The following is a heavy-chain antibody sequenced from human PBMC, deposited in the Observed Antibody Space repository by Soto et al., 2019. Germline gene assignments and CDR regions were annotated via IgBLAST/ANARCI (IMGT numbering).Heavy chain of an antibody. CDR1: GFSFNNVR. Sequence: PRASLTLSCAASGFSFNNVRINWVRQAAGKGLEWVGRIKTKTDGGATAYAAPVKGRFTLSRDDSKTTLFLQMNTLKIEDKGVYYCFLGRGVGWTNRFASWGRRTL. CDR3: FLGRGVGWTNRFAS. CDR2: IKTKTDGGAT. D-gene: IGHD6-19*01. V-gene: IGHV3-15*07. J-gene: IGHJ4*02.